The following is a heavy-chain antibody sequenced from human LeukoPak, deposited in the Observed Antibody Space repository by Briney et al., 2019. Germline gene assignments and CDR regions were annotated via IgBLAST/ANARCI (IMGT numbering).Heavy chain of an antibody. Sequence: KPSETLSLTCTVSAGSISSYYWSWIRQPAGEGLEWIGRIYTSGSTNYNPSLKSRVTISVDKSKNQFSLKLSSVTAADTAVYYCATGGSGYWYFDLWGRGTLVTVSS. CDR2: IYTSGST. V-gene: IGHV4-4*07. CDR1: AGSISSYY. J-gene: IGHJ2*01. CDR3: ATGGSGYWYFDL. D-gene: IGHD2-8*02.